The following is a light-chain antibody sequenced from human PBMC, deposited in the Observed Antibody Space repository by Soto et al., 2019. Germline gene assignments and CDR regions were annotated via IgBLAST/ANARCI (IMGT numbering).Light chain of an antibody. Sequence: QSVLTQPRSVSGYPGQSVTISCTGTSSDVGGYNYVSWYQQHPGKAPKVMIYDVTRRPSGVPDRFSGSKSGNTASLTISGLQAEDEADYYCCSYADYSDSWVFGGGTKLTVL. CDR3: CSYADYSDSWV. CDR2: DVT. V-gene: IGLV2-11*01. J-gene: IGLJ3*02. CDR1: SSDVGGYNY.